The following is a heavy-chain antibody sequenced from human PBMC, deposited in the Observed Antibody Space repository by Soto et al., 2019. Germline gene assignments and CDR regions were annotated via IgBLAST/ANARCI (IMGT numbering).Heavy chain of an antibody. D-gene: IGHD3-22*01. CDR1: GFTFSSYA. J-gene: IGHJ4*02. V-gene: IGHV3-23*01. CDR2: ISGSGGST. CDR3: ARGGYYYDSSGYYLY. Sequence: EVQLLESGGGLVQPGGSLRLSCAASGFTFSSYAMSWVRQAPGKGLEWVSAISGSGGSTYYADSVKGRFTISRDNSKNKLYLQMNSQRAEDTAVYYCARGGYYYDSSGYYLYWGQGTLVTVSS.